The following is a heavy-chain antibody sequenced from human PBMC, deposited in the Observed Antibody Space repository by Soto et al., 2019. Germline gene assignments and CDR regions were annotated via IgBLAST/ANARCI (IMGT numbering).Heavy chain of an antibody. CDR2: ISSGSSFI. V-gene: IGHV3-21*01. D-gene: IGHD3-10*01. Sequence: GGSLRHSCAASGFTFSSYSMNWVRQAPGKGLEWVSSISSGSSFIYYADSVKGRFTISRDNAKNSPYLQMNSLRAEDTAVYYCALDYGSGSYIRIVRYWGQGTLVTVSS. CDR3: ALDYGSGSYIRIVRY. CDR1: GFTFSSYS. J-gene: IGHJ4*02.